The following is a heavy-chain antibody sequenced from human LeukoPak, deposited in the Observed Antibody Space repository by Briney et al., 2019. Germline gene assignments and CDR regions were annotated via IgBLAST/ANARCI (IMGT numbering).Heavy chain of an antibody. CDR1: RFTFSSYW. V-gene: IGHV3-7*01. Sequence: PGGSLRLSCAASRFTFSSYWMSWVRQAPGKGLEWVANIKQDGSEKYYVDSEKGRFTISRDNAKNSLYLQMNSLRAEDTAVYYCARVGPVTYYDFWSGPKGFDYWGQGTLVTVSS. CDR3: ARVGPVTYYDFWSGPKGFDY. CDR2: IKQDGSEK. D-gene: IGHD3-3*01. J-gene: IGHJ4*02.